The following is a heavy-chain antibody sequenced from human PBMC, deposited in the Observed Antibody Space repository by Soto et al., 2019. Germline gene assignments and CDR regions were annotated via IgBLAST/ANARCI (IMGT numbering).Heavy chain of an antibody. CDR3: AKALHLGELSSTYYFDY. CDR1: GFTFDDYA. J-gene: IGHJ4*02. V-gene: IGHV3-9*01. D-gene: IGHD3-16*02. CDR2: ISWNSGSI. Sequence: GGSLRLSCAASGFTFDDYAMHWVRQAPGKGLEWVSGISWNSGSIGYADSVKGRFTISRDNAKNSLYLQMNSLRAEDTALYYCAKALHLGELSSTYYFDYWGQGTLVTVSS.